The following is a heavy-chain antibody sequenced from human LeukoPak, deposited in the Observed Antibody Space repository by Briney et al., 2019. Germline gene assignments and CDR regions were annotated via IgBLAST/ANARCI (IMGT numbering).Heavy chain of an antibody. J-gene: IGHJ4*02. V-gene: IGHV1-46*01. Sequence: GASVKVSCKASGYTFTSYYMHWVRQAPGQGLEWMGIINPSGGNTGYAQKFQGRVTITRNTSISTAYMELSSLRSEDTAVYYCARGFSYPDGSGPFDYWGQGTLVTVSS. CDR2: INPSGGNT. CDR1: GYTFTSYY. D-gene: IGHD3-10*01. CDR3: ARGFSYPDGSGPFDY.